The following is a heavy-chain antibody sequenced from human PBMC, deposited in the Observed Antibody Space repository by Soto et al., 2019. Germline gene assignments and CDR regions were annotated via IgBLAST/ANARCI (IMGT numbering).Heavy chain of an antibody. D-gene: IGHD5-18*01. J-gene: IGHJ6*02. V-gene: IGHV1-18*04. CDR1: GSTFPSYG. Sequence: ASVKVSCKASGSTFPSYGISWVRQAPGQGLEWMGWISAYNGNTTYAQKLQGRVTMTTDTSTSTAYMELRSLRSDDAAVYYCARDYRGYSYGWHYYCGMDVWGQGTTVTVSS. CDR3: ARDYRGYSYGWHYYCGMDV. CDR2: ISAYNGNT.